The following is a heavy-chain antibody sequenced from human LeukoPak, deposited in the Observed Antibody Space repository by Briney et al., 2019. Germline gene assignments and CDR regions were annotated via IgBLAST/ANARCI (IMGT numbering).Heavy chain of an antibody. Sequence: AGSLRLSCAASGFTFSSYAMSWVRQAPGKGLEWVANIKQDGTEKYYVDSLEGRFTISRDNAKNSLYLQMNSLRADDTAVYYCARGVNYYVYWGQGTLVTVSS. V-gene: IGHV3-7*05. CDR1: GFTFSSYA. J-gene: IGHJ4*02. CDR2: IKQDGTEK. CDR3: ARGVNYYVY.